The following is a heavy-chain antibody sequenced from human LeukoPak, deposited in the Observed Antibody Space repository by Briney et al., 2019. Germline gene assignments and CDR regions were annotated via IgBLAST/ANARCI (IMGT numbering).Heavy chain of an antibody. CDR3: AKTKGLVRGVIDY. J-gene: IGHJ4*02. CDR1: GFTFSSYS. V-gene: IGHV3-23*01. CDR2: ISGSGGST. D-gene: IGHD3-10*01. Sequence: PGGSLRLSCAASGFTFSSYSMNWVRQAPGKGLEWVSAISGSGGSTYYADSVKGRFTISRDNSKNTLYLQMNSLRAEDTAVYYCAKTKGLVRGVIDYWGQGTLVTVSS.